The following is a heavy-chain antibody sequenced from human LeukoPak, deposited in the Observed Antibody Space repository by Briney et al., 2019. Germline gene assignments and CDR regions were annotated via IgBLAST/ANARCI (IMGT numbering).Heavy chain of an antibody. CDR3: AKDVEG. V-gene: IGHV3-30*18. Sequence: PGGSLRLSCAASGFTFSHYWMTWVRQAPGKGLEWVGIISNDGSNQYYADSVRGRFTISRDNSKNTVYLQMNDLRSEDTAVYYCAKDVEGWGQGTLVIVSS. J-gene: IGHJ4*02. CDR1: GFTFSHYW. CDR2: ISNDGSNQ.